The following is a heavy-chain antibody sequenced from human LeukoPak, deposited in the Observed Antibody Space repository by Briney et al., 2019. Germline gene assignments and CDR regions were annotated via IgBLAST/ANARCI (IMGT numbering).Heavy chain of an antibody. J-gene: IGHJ6*03. V-gene: IGHV3-21*01. CDR3: ARDSSYGLWYYYYMDV. Sequence: GGSLRLSCAASGFTFSSYSMNWVRQAPGKGLEWVSSISSSSSYIYYADSVKGRFTISRDNAKNSLYLQMNSLRAEDTAVYCCARDSSYGLWYYYYMDVWGKGTTVTVSS. CDR2: ISSSSSYI. CDR1: GFTFSSYS. D-gene: IGHD5-18*01.